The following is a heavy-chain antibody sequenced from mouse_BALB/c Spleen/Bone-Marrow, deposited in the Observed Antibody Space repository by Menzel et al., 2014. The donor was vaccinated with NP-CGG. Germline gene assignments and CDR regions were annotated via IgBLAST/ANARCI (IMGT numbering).Heavy chain of an antibody. J-gene: IGHJ2*01. Sequence: VQLKQSGAELVKPGASVKITCKASGYTVTDYNMDWVKQSHGKSLEWVGDINPNYDRTSYNQKFKGKATLTVDKSSSTAYMELRSLTSKDTAVHYCTRRDGSPSFFDCWGQGSTLAVSS. CDR3: TRRDGSPSFFDC. D-gene: IGHD2-3*01. V-gene: IGHV1-18*01. CDR2: INPNYDRT. CDR1: GYTVTDYN.